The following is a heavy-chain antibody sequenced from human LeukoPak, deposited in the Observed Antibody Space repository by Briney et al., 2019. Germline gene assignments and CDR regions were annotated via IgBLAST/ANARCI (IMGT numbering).Heavy chain of an antibody. J-gene: IGHJ6*02. CDR3: ARGDRQQLVLTAYNGMDV. V-gene: IGHV4-34*01. D-gene: IGHD6-13*01. CDR2: INHSGST. Sequence: SETLSLTCGVYGGSFSGYYWNWIRQPPGKGLEWIGEINHSGSTNYNPSLKSRVTIAVDTSKNQFSLKLSSVTAAGTAVYYCARGDRQQLVLTAYNGMDVWGQGTTVIVS. CDR1: GGSFSGYY.